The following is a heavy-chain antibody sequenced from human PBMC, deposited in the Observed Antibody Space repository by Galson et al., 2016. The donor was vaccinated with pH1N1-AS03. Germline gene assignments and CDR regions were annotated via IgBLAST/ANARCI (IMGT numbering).Heavy chain of an antibody. V-gene: IGHV3-13*05. CDR3: IKGGAASADFFDI. Sequence: SLRLSCAASRITFSSYDMHWVRRATGKRLEWVAYIGSVGDPWYADSVKGRFTISRDSAKNSLNLQMNSLRAEDTALYYCIKGGAASADFFDIWGQGTMVTVSS. D-gene: IGHD3/OR15-3a*01. CDR2: IGSVGDP. J-gene: IGHJ3*02. CDR1: RITFSSYD.